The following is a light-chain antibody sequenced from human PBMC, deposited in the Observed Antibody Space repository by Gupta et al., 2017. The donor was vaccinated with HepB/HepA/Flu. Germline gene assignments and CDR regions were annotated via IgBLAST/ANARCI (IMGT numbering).Light chain of an antibody. V-gene: IGKV1-9*01. CDR3: QHGNSSPVT. Sequence: DIQLTQSPSFLSASVGDRVTITCRASQGISSYLAWYQQRPGKAPNLLIYAASTLQSGVPSRFSGSGSETEFTLTISSLQPEDFATYYCQHGNSSPVTFGQGTQLDIK. CDR2: AAS. J-gene: IGKJ3*01. CDR1: QGISSY.